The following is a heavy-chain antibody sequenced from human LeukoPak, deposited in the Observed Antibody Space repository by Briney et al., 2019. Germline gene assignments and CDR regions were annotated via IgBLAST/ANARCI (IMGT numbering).Heavy chain of an antibody. V-gene: IGHV3-23*01. CDR3: AKDLTVRKWSFDY. D-gene: IGHD1-14*01. CDR1: GFTFSSYA. CDR2: ISGSGGST. J-gene: IGHJ4*02. Sequence: PGGSLRLSCGASGFTFSSYAMSWVRQAPGKGLEWVSAISGSGGSTYYADSVKGRFTISRDNSKNTLYLQMNSLRAEDTAVYYCAKDLTVRKWSFDYWGQGTLVTVSS.